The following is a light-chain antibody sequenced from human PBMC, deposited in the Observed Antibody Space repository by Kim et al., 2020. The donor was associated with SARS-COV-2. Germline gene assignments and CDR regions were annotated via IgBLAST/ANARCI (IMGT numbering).Light chain of an antibody. V-gene: IGKV3-15*01. Sequence: EIVMTQSPATLSVSPGERATLSCRASQSVSRNLAWYQQKPGQAPRLLIYGASTRAPGIPARFSGSGSGTDFTLTIYSLQSEDFAVYYCHQYNDWPPLTFGGGTK. CDR2: GAS. J-gene: IGKJ4*01. CDR1: QSVSRN. CDR3: HQYNDWPPLT.